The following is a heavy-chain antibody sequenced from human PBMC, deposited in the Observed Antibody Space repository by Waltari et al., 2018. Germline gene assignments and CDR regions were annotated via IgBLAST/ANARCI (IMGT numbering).Heavy chain of an antibody. CDR2: ISSSSSYI. Sequence: EVQLVESGGGLVKPGGSLRLSCAVSGFTFSSYSMNWVRQAPGKGLEWVSSISSSSSYIYYADSVKGLFTISRDNAKNSLYLQMNSLRAEDTAVYYCETVTTDYWGQGTLVTVSS. CDR3: ETVTTDY. V-gene: IGHV3-21*01. CDR1: GFTFSSYS. D-gene: IGHD4-17*01. J-gene: IGHJ4*02.